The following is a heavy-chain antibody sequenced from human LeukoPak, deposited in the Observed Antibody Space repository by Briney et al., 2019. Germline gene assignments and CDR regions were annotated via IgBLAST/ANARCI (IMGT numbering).Heavy chain of an antibody. Sequence: GGSLRLSCAASGFTFSSYGMHWVRQAPGKGLEWVAFIRYDGSKKYYADSVKGRFTISRDNSKNALYLQMNSLRAEDTAVYYCAKDPPALWFGELSGPCPPYYFDYWGQGTLVTVSS. CDR1: GFTFSSYG. V-gene: IGHV3-30*02. CDR3: AKDPPALWFGELSGPCPPYYFDY. J-gene: IGHJ4*02. D-gene: IGHD3-10*01. CDR2: IRYDGSKK.